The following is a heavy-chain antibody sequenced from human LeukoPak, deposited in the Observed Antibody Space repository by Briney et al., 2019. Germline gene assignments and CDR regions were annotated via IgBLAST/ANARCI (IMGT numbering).Heavy chain of an antibody. CDR2: IDPNSGGT. Sequence: ASVKVSCKASGYTFTGYYMHWVRQAPGQGLEWMGRIDPNSGGTNYAQKFQGRVTMTRDTSISTAYMELSRLRSDDTAVYYCARFRSGYSYVHWGQGTLVTVSS. CDR3: ARFRSGYSYVH. V-gene: IGHV1-2*06. J-gene: IGHJ4*02. D-gene: IGHD5-18*01. CDR1: GYTFTGYY.